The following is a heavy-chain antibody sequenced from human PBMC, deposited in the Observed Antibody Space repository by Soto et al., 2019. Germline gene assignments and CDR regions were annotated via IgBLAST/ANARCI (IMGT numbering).Heavy chain of an antibody. J-gene: IGHJ4*02. V-gene: IGHV1-18*01. CDR1: GYTFTSYT. CDR2: IGPSSGNT. CDR3: ARDTGNFFDY. Sequence: QVQLLQSGGQVKKPGASVKVSCKASGYTFTSYTISWVRQAPGQGLEWAGWIGPSSGNTDSARNLQGRVTMTTDTSTSTAYMELRSLRSDDTAVYYCARDTGNFFDYWGQGTLVTVSS.